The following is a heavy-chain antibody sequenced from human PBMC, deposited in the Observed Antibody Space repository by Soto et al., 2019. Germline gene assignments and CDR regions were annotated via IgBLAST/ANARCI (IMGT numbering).Heavy chain of an antibody. Sequence: GGSLRLSCAASGFTFIGYGMHWGRQAPGKGLEWVAVISYDGSNKYYADSVKGRFTISRDNSKNTLYLQMNSLRAEDTAVYYCAKGRYCSSTSCSTMDVWGQGTTVTVSS. D-gene: IGHD2-2*01. CDR1: GFTFIGYG. CDR3: AKGRYCSSTSCSTMDV. CDR2: ISYDGSNK. J-gene: IGHJ6*02. V-gene: IGHV3-30*18.